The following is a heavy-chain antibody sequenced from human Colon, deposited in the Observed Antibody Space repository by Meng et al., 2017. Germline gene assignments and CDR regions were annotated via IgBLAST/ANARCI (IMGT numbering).Heavy chain of an antibody. J-gene: IGHJ6*01. D-gene: IGHD4-17*01. CDR2: INPRDGST. V-gene: IGHV1-46*01. CDR3: AGPSTVTTSSGTMDV. CDR1: GYTFTSYY. Sequence: ASVKVSCKASGYTFTSYYLHWVRQAPGQGLEWMGIINPRDGSTTYAQKFQDRVTMTWDTSTSTLYLDLGSLTSEDTAVYYCAGPSTVTTSSGTMDVWGLGTTVTGYS.